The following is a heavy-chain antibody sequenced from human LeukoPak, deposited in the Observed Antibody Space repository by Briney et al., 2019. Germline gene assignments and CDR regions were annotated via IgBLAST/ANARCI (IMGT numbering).Heavy chain of an antibody. J-gene: IGHJ4*02. CDR2: IAWNSGNT. CDR3: AKDMNSYGSGSSYNPWGPFDS. V-gene: IGHV3-9*01. D-gene: IGHD3-10*01. CDR1: GFTFDNYA. Sequence: GRSLRLSCAASGFTFDNYAMHWVRQAPGKGLEWVSGIAWNSGNTGFADSVKGRFTISRDNAENSLSLQMNSLTPENTAFYFCAKDMNSYGSGSSYNPWGPFDSWGQGTLVIVYS.